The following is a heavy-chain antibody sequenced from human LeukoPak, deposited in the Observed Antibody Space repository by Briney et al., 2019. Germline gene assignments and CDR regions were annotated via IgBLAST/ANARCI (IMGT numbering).Heavy chain of an antibody. CDR2: IYHSGST. J-gene: IGHJ5*02. D-gene: IGHD3-22*01. V-gene: IGHV4-38-2*02. CDR1: GYSISSGYY. CDR3: ARATRGGASSGYYFWFDP. Sequence: KTSETLSLTCTVSGYSISSGYYWGWIRQPPGKGLEWIGSIYHSGSTYYNPSLKSRVTISVDTSKNQFSLKLSSVTAADTAVYYCARATRGGASSGYYFWFDPWGQGTLVTVSS.